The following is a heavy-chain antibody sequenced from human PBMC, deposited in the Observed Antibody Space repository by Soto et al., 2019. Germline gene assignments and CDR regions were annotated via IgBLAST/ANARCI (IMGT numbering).Heavy chain of an antibody. J-gene: IGHJ4*02. CDR1: GGSISSGDYY. CDR2: IYYSGST. V-gene: IGHV4-30-4*01. CDR3: ARVLLWFGELFTHQNFDY. Sequence: PSETLSLTCTVSGGSISSGDYYWSWIRQPPGKGLEWIGYIYYSGSTYHNPFLKSRVTISVDTSKNQFSLKLSSVTAADTAVYYCARVLLWFGELFTHQNFDYWGQGTLVTVSS. D-gene: IGHD3-10*01.